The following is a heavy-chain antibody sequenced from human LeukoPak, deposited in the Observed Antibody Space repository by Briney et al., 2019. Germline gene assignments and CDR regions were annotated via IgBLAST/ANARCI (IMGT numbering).Heavy chain of an antibody. CDR3: ARVQEDIVLMVYYYYYYYMDV. CDR1: GFTFSSYW. CDR2: IKQDGSEK. J-gene: IGHJ6*03. D-gene: IGHD2-8*01. V-gene: IGHV3-7*01. Sequence: PGGSLRLSCAASGFTFSSYWKSWVRQAPGKGLEWVANIKQDGSEKYYVDSVKGRFTTSRDNAKNSLYLQMNSLRAEDTAVYYCARVQEDIVLMVYYYYYYYMDVWGKGTTVTVSS.